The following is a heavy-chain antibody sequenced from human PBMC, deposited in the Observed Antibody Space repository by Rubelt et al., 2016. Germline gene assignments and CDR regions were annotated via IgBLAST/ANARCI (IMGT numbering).Heavy chain of an antibody. CDR2: TSRNVT. CDR3: ARDFPGSSWYLLDP. J-gene: IGHJ5*02. Sequence: MNWVRQAPGKGLDWISYTSRNVTHYADSVRGRFTISRDSAKNSVYLQMSSLRAEDSVVYYCARDFPGSSWYLLDPWGQGTLVTVSA. V-gene: IGHV3-48*01. D-gene: IGHD6-13*01.